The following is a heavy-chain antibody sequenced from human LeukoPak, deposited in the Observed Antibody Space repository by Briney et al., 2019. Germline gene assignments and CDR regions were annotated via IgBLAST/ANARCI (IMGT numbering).Heavy chain of an antibody. D-gene: IGHD3-10*01. CDR3: ATSQYYYGSGIDY. V-gene: IGHV1-69*05. CDR1: GYTFTNYA. J-gene: IGHJ4*02. Sequence: ASVKVSCKASGYTFTNYAISWVRQAPGQGLEWMGGIIPIFGTANYAQKFQGRVTITTDESTSTAYMELSSLRSEDTAVYYCATSQYYYGSGIDYWGQGTLVTVSS. CDR2: IIPIFGTA.